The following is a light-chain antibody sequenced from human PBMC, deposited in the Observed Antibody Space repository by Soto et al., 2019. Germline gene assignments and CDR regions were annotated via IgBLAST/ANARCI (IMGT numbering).Light chain of an antibody. V-gene: IGKV1-13*02. Sequence: IQLTQYPSSLSASVGDRVDITCRASQGINSDLAWYQQKPGKTPKLLISAAFSLEGGVPTRFSGSGSGADFTLTISSLQAEDVAVYYCQQYWSPPWTFGQGTKVDVK. CDR3: QQYWSPPWT. CDR1: QGINSD. CDR2: AAF. J-gene: IGKJ1*01.